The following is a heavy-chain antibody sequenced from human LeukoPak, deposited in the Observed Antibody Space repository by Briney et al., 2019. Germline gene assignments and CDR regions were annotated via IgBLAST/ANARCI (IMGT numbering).Heavy chain of an antibody. CDR3: ARDLSEVIRGPFDI. D-gene: IGHD4-17*01. Sequence: PSETLSLTCTVSGDSISSGDYYWSWIRQPAGKGLEWIGRISSSGSTNYNPSLKSRVTISVDTSKNQFALMLNSVTAADTGMYYCARDLSEVIRGPFDIWGQGTMVSVSS. V-gene: IGHV4-61*02. CDR2: ISSSGST. CDR1: GDSISSGDYY. J-gene: IGHJ3*02.